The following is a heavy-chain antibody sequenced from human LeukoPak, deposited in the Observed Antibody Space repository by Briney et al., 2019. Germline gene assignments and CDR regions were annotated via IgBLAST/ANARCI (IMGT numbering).Heavy chain of an antibody. J-gene: IGHJ4*02. CDR1: GFTFSSYE. CDR3: AKVRMYSSSWYDNFDY. D-gene: IGHD6-13*01. Sequence: GGSLRLSCAASGFTFSSYEMNWVRQAPGKGLEWVSYISSSGSTIYYADSVKGRFTISRDNSKNTLYLQMNSLRAEDTAVYYCAKVRMYSSSWYDNFDYWGQGTLVTVSS. V-gene: IGHV3-48*03. CDR2: ISSSGSTI.